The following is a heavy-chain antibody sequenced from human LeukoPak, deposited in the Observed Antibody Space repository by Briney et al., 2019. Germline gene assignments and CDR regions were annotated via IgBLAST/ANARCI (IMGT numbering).Heavy chain of an antibody. CDR2: ISPYNGNT. CDR3: ARGRYYGSGSYGNWFDP. V-gene: IGHV1-18*01. J-gene: IGHJ5*02. D-gene: IGHD3-10*01. Sequence: ASVKVSCKASAYTFTSYGISWVRQAPGQGLEWMGWISPYNGNTNYAQKLQGRVTMTTDTSTSTAYMELRSLRSDDTAVYYCARGRYYGSGSYGNWFDPWGQGTLVTVSS. CDR1: AYTFTSYG.